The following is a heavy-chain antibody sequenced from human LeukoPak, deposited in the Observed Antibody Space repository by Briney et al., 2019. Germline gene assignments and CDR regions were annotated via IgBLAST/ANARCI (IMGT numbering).Heavy chain of an antibody. CDR1: GXTFSDYS. V-gene: IGHV3-23*01. CDR3: AKGGVTDTRSFDL. Sequence: LXCAXSGXTFSDYSMAWVRQVPGKGLEWVTIISSGGGTVTYYADSVKGRFTISRDNSKNTLYLQMNSLRADDTAVYFCAKGGVTDTRSFDLWGQGTLVTVSX. CDR2: ISSGGGTVT. D-gene: IGHD1-26*01. J-gene: IGHJ5*02.